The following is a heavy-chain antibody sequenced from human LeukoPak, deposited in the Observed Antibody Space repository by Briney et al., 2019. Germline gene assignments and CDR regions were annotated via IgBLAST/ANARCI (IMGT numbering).Heavy chain of an antibody. V-gene: IGHV3-23*01. CDR2: ISGSGGST. D-gene: IGHD6-19*01. Sequence: GGSLRLSCAASGFTFSSYAMSWVRQAPGKGLEWVSAISGSGGSTYYADSVKGRFTISKDNSKNTLYLQMNSLRAEDTAIYYCARALYNTGWYPDYFDSWGQGTLVTVSS. CDR3: ARALYNTGWYPDYFDS. CDR1: GFTFSSYA. J-gene: IGHJ4*02.